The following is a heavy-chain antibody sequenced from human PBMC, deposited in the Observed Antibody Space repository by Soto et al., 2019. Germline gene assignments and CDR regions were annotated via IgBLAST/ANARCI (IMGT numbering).Heavy chain of an antibody. V-gene: IGHV1-8*01. CDR2: MNPNSGNT. CDR3: ARAAQQLANWFDP. CDR1: GYTFTSYV. J-gene: IGHJ5*02. Sequence: QVQLVQSGAEVKKPGASVKVSCKASGYTFTSYVINWLRQATGQGLEWMGWMNPNSGNTGYAQKFQGRVTMTRNTSISTAYMELSSLRSEDTAVYYCARAAQQLANWFDPWGQGPLVTVSS. D-gene: IGHD6-13*01.